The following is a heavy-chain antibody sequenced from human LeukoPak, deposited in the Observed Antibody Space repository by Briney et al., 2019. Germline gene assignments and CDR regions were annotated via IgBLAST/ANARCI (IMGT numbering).Heavy chain of an antibody. J-gene: IGHJ4*02. CDR3: AREDGETDY. V-gene: IGHV1-69*04. CDR2: IIPILGIA. Sequence: SVKVSCKASGYTFTNYDINWVRQAPGQGLEWMGRIIPILGIANYAQKFQGRVTITADKSTSTAYMELSSLRSEDTAVYYCAREDGETDYWGQGTLVTVSS. CDR1: GYTFTNYD. D-gene: IGHD4-17*01.